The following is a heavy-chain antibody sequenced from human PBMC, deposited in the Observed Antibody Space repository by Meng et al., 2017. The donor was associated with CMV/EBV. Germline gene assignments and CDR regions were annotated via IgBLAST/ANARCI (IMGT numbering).Heavy chain of an antibody. D-gene: IGHD6-19*01. CDR2: IYSDGITT. J-gene: IGHJ4*02. CDR1: GTNLNTYW. Sequence: GESLKISCAASGTNLNTYWMHWVRQVPGKGLVWLSRIYSDGITTRYADSVKGRFTISRDNTKNTLYLQMNSLRAEDTAVYYCARDRSRYSSGWLLDYWGQGTLVTVSS. V-gene: IGHV3-74*01. CDR3: ARDRSRYSSGWLLDY.